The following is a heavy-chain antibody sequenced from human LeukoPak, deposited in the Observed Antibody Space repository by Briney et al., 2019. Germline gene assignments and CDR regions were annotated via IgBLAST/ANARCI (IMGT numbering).Heavy chain of an antibody. D-gene: IGHD6-19*01. J-gene: IGHJ3*02. Sequence: GGSLRLSCAASGFTFSSYGMIWVRQAPGKGLEWVSYISSSGSTIYYADSVKGRFTISRDNAKNSLYLQMNSLRAEDTAVYYCARDGGIAVAGDSFDIWGQGTMVTVSS. CDR1: GFTFSSYG. CDR3: ARDGGIAVAGDSFDI. CDR2: ISSSGSTI. V-gene: IGHV3-48*04.